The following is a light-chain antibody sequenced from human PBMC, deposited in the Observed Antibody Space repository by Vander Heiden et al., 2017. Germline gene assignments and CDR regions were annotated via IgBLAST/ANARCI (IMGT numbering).Light chain of an antibody. CDR1: QDIRSW. V-gene: IGKV1-12*01. CDR2: AAS. Sequence: IQLTQSPSSVSASEGLRVTITCRASQDIRSWLAWYQHKPGKAPKLLIYAASNLQSGVPSRFSGSRSGTDFTLTISSLQPEDFATYYCQQGNSFPLTFGGGTKVEI. J-gene: IGKJ4*01. CDR3: QQGNSFPLT.